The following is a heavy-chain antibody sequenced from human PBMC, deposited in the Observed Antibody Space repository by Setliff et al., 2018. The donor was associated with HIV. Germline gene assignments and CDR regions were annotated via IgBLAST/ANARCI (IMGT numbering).Heavy chain of an antibody. V-gene: IGHV1-18*04. CDR2: INSYNGNT. J-gene: IGHJ5*02. CDR3: SRRADRFDL. D-gene: IGHD3-9*01. CDR1: GYTFTTYG. Sequence: ASVKVSCKASGYTFTTYGVNWVRQAPGQGLEWMGWINSYNGNTKFAQKFQGRVTMTTDTSTTTAFMELRSLKADDTGIYYCSRRADRFDLWGQGTLVTVSS.